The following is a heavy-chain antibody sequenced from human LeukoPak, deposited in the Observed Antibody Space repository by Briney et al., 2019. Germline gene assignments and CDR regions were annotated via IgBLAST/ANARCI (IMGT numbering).Heavy chain of an antibody. Sequence: ASVKVSCKASGYRFTTYGITWVRQAPGQELEWMGWISAYSGHTIYAQKLQGRVTMTTDTSTTTAYMELRSLRSDDTAVYFCARDLGFCSGGSCPAPFDYWGQGTLVTVSS. CDR3: ARDLGFCSGGSCPAPFDY. CDR1: GYRFTTYG. V-gene: IGHV1-18*01. J-gene: IGHJ4*02. D-gene: IGHD2-15*01. CDR2: ISAYSGHT.